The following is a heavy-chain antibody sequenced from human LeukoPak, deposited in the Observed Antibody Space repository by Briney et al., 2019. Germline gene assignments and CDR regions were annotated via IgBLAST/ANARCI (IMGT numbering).Heavy chain of an antibody. CDR1: GGSFSGYY. V-gene: IGHV4-34*01. Sequence: PSETLSLTCAVYGGSFSGYYWSWIRQPPGKGLEWIGEINHSGSTNYNPSLKSRVTISVDTSKNQFSLKLSSVTAADTAVYYCARDKRYGAAFDIWGQGTMVTVSS. D-gene: IGHD4-17*01. CDR2: INHSGST. J-gene: IGHJ3*02. CDR3: ARDKRYGAAFDI.